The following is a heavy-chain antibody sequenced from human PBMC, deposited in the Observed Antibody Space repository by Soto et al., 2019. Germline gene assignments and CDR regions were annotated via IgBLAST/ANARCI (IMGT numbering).Heavy chain of an antibody. CDR1: GISFSSHT. D-gene: IGHD4-4*01. Sequence: EVQVVESGGGLVKPGGSLRLSCAASGISFSSHTMNWVRQAPGKGLEWVSSISSSSTYIYYADSVKGRFTISRDNAQNSLYLQMNSLRDEDRAVYYCAREGGNYYYYYGMDVWGQGTTVTVSS. CDR3: AREGGNYYYYYGMDV. V-gene: IGHV3-21*01. CDR2: ISSSSTYI. J-gene: IGHJ6*02.